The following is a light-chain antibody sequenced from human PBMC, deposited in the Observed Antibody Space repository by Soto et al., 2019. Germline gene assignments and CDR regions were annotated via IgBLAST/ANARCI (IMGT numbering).Light chain of an antibody. Sequence: QSVLTQPPSVSAAPGQKVTISCSGSSSNIGTNYVSWYQPLPGTAPKLLIYDNNKRSSGIPDRFSGSKSGTSATLGITGLQTGDEADYYCGTWDSSLSVVVFGGRTKLTVL. CDR1: SSNIGTNY. CDR3: GTWDSSLSVVV. V-gene: IGLV1-51*01. J-gene: IGLJ2*01. CDR2: DNN.